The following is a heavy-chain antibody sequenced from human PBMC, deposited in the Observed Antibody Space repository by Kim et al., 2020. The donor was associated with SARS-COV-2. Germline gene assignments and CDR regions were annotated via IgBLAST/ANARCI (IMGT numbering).Heavy chain of an antibody. CDR1: GFTFSSYA. D-gene: IGHD3-9*01. J-gene: IGHJ5*02. CDR3: ASPPFDWLHLGGHNWFDP. CDR2: ISYDGSNK. Sequence: GGSLRLSCAASGFTFSSYAMHWVRQAPGKGLEWVAVISYDGSNKYYADSVKGRFTISRDNSKNTLYLQMNSLRAEDTAVYYCASPPFDWLHLGGHNWFDPWCPGTLVTAAS. V-gene: IGHV3-30*04.